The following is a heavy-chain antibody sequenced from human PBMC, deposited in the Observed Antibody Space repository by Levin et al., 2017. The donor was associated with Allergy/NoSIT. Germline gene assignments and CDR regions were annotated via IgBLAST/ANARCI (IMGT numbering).Heavy chain of an antibody. Sequence: GESLKISCAASGFTFSSYAMHWVRQAPGKGLEWVAVISYDGSNKYYADSVKGRFTISRDNSKNTLYLQMNSLRAEDTAVYYCARERVVVVVAATPGAFDIWGQGTMVTVSS. CDR1: GFTFSSYA. D-gene: IGHD2-15*01. CDR2: ISYDGSNK. CDR3: ARERVVVVVAATPGAFDI. J-gene: IGHJ3*02. V-gene: IGHV3-30-3*01.